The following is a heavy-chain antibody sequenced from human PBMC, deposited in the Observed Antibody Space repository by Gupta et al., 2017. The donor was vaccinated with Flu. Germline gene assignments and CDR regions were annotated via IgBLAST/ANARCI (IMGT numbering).Heavy chain of an antibody. CDR1: GGSINSGGYY. Sequence: QVPLKQSGLGLVRASQNLSITCTVSGGSINSGGYYWSWVRQRPGKGLVWIGYNYFDGFTYYNPSLSSRLTISLDRSKNQFSLKLSPVTAADTAVYYCARAEGVSYYGLDVWGQGTTVSVSS. V-gene: IGHV4-31*03. CDR3: ARAEGVSYYGLDV. J-gene: IGHJ6*02. CDR2: NYFDGFT. D-gene: IGHD3-16*01.